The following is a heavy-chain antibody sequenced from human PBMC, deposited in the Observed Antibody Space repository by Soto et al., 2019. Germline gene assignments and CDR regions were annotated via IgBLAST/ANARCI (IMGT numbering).Heavy chain of an antibody. CDR2: IYYDGSNE. CDR3: ALVDVVVAADAFEI. V-gene: IGHV3-33*01. D-gene: IGHD6-19*01. Sequence: QVQLVESGGGVVQPGRSLRLSCAASEFTFSNFGMHWVRQAPGKGLEWVAVIYYDGSNEYYADSVKGRFTISRDNSKNPLYLQMNSLRAEDTAVYYCALVDVVVAADAFEIWGQATMVSVSS. J-gene: IGHJ3*02. CDR1: EFTFSNFG.